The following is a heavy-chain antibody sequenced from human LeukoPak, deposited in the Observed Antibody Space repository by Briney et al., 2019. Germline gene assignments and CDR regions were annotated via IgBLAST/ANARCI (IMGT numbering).Heavy chain of an antibody. CDR1: GGTISSYY. J-gene: IGHJ4*02. Sequence: SETLSLTCTVSGGTISSYYLSWIRQPPGKGLEWIGRIYTSGSTNYNPSLKSRVTMSVDTSKNQLSLKLSSVTDADTAVYYCARENYPAVAGEYYFDFWRQGTLVSVSS. D-gene: IGHD6-19*01. CDR3: ARENYPAVAGEYYFDF. CDR2: IYTSGST. V-gene: IGHV4-4*07.